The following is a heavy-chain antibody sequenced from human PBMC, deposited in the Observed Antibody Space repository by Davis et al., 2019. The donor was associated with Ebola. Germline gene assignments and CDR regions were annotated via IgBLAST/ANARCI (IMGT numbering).Heavy chain of an antibody. CDR1: GFTFSSYA. CDR3: ARDRVPSAIKSCHY. CDR2: ISSEGTNE. V-gene: IGHV3-30-3*01. D-gene: IGHD2-2*02. J-gene: IGHJ4*02. Sequence: PGGSLRLSCAASGFTFSSYAMHWGRRAPGKGLGRLAHISSEGTNEYYADSVKGRFTISRDNSKNTLYLQMNSLSAEDTAIYYCARDRVPSAIKSCHYWGQGTLVTVSS.